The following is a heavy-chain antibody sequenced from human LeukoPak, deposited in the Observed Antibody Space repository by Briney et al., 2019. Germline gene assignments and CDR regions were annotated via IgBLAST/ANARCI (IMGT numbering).Heavy chain of an antibody. D-gene: IGHD4/OR15-4a*01. CDR2: IYSGGTT. Sequence: PGGSLRLSCAASGVTVSSNYMSWVRQAPGKGLEWVSVIYSGGTTYYADSVKGRVTISRDSSKNTLYLQMNSLRAEDTAVYYCARLTMVLAFDIWGQGTMVTVSS. V-gene: IGHV3-53*01. J-gene: IGHJ3*02. CDR1: GVTVSSNY. CDR3: ARLTMVLAFDI.